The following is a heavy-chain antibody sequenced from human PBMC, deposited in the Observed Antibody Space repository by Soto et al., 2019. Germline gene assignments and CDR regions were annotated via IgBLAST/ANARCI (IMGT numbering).Heavy chain of an antibody. J-gene: IGHJ5*02. Sequence: GGSLRVSCAASGFTFSSYWMSWGRQAPGKGLEWVANIKQDGSEKYYVDSVKGRFTISRDNAKNSLYLQMNSLRAEDTAVYYCARVLRKLLWFGESNNWFDPWGQGP. CDR1: GFTFSSYW. CDR2: IKQDGSEK. D-gene: IGHD3-10*01. CDR3: ARVLRKLLWFGESNNWFDP. V-gene: IGHV3-7*01.